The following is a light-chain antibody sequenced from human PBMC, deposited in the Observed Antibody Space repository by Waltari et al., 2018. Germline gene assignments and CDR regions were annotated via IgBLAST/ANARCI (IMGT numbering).Light chain of an antibody. V-gene: IGLV2-14*03. Sequence: QSALTQPASVSGSPGQSITVSCTATSSDLGVYDFVSWYQHHPGQAPKRIIYDVFKRPSGVSNRFSGSKSGNTASLSISGLQADDEGDYYCTSSTFSSPLFGGGTKLTVL. CDR3: TSSTFSSPL. CDR2: DVF. J-gene: IGLJ2*01. CDR1: SSDLGVYDF.